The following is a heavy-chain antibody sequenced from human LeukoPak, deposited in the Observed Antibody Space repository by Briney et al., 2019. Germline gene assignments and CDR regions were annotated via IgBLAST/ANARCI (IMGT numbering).Heavy chain of an antibody. J-gene: IGHJ4*02. Sequence: SETLSLTCTVSGGSISSYYWSWIRQPAGKGLEWIGRIYTSGSTNYNPSLKSRVTMSVDTSKNQCSLKLSSVTAADTAVYYCASSPFTFGGVIVWTFDYWGQGTLVTVSS. CDR3: ASSPFTFGGVIVWTFDY. CDR1: GGSISSYY. D-gene: IGHD3-16*02. V-gene: IGHV4-4*07. CDR2: IYTSGST.